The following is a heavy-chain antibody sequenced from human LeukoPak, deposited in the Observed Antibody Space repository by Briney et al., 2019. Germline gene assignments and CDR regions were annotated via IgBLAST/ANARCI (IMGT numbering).Heavy chain of an antibody. V-gene: IGHV4-34*01. CDR1: GGSFSSYY. J-gene: IGHJ4*02. CDR2: INHSGST. CDR3: ASFIRPFDY. D-gene: IGHD4-17*01. Sequence: SETLSLTCAVYGGSFSSYYWSWLRQPPGKGLEWIGEINHSGSTTYKPSLKSRVTISVDTSKNHFSLRLSSVTAADTAVYYCASFIRPFDYWGQGTLVTVSS.